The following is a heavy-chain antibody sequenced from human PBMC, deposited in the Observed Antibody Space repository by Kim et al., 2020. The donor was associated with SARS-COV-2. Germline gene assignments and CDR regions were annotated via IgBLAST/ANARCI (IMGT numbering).Heavy chain of an antibody. V-gene: IGHV4-39*07. CDR1: GGSISSSSYY. CDR2: IYYSGST. Sequence: SETLSLTCTVSGGSISSSSYYWGWIRQPPGKGLEWIGSIYYSGSTYYNPSLKSRVTISVDTSKNQFSLKLSSVTAADTAVYYCARAVEQQWLDGYFDYWGQGTLVTVSS. CDR3: ARAVEQQWLDGYFDY. D-gene: IGHD6-19*01. J-gene: IGHJ4*02.